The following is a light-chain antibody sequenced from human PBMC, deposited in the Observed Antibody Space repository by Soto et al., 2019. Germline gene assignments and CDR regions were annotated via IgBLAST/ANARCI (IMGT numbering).Light chain of an antibody. V-gene: IGLV2-14*01. CDR1: SRDVGGYNY. CDR3: SSYTSSSTFYV. Sequence: QSVLTQPASVSGSPGQSIPISCTGTSRDVGGYNYVSWYQQHPGKAPKLMIYDVSNRPSGVSNRFSGSKSGNTASLTISGLQAEDEADYYCSSYTSSSTFYVFGTGTKVTVL. CDR2: DVS. J-gene: IGLJ1*01.